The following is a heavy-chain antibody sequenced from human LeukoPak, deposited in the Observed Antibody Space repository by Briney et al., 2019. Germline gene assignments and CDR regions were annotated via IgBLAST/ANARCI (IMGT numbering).Heavy chain of an antibody. CDR1: GFTFSSYA. D-gene: IGHD6-19*01. J-gene: IGHJ6*02. V-gene: IGHV3-23*01. CDR3: AKREGSGWSYTYFYYYGMDV. Sequence: GGSLRLSCAASGFTFSSYAMSWVRQAPGKGLEWFSAISGSGGSTYYADSVKGRFTISRDNSKNTLYLQMNSLRAEDTAVSYRAKREGSGWSYTYFYYYGMDVWGQGTTVTVSS. CDR2: ISGSGGST.